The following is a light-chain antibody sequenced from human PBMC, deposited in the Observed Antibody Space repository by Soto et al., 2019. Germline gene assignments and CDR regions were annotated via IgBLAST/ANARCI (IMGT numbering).Light chain of an antibody. CDR1: SSDVGGYNY. CDR3: SSYTSSSTLV. J-gene: IGLJ2*01. CDR2: DVS. V-gene: IGLV2-14*01. Sequence: QSALIQPASVSGSPGQSITISCTGTSSDVGGYNYVSWYQQHPGKAPKLMIYDVSNRPSGVSNRFSGSMSGNTASLTISGLHAEDEADYYCSSYTSSSTLVFGGGTKVTVL.